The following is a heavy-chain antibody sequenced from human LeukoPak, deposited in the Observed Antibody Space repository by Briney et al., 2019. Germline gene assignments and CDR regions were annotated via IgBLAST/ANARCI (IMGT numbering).Heavy chain of an antibody. CDR2: INTNTGNP. Sequence: ASVKVSCKASGYTFTSYAMNWVRHAPGQGLEWMGWINTNTGNPTYAQGFTGRFVFSLDTSVSTAYLQISGLKAEDTAVYYCARVVYYGSGSYYSNYYYYMDVWGKGTTVTVSS. V-gene: IGHV7-4-1*02. J-gene: IGHJ6*03. CDR3: ARVVYYGSGSYYSNYYYYMDV. CDR1: GYTFTSYA. D-gene: IGHD3-10*01.